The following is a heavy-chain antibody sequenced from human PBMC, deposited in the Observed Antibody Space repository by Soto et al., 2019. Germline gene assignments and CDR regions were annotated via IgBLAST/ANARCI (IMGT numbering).Heavy chain of an antibody. V-gene: IGHV3-23*01. CDR2: ISGSDGKT. J-gene: IGHJ4*02. CDR1: GFSFVSYA. D-gene: IGHD3-3*01. Sequence: GWSLRLSCASSGFSFVSYALSWVRQAPGKGLEWVSTISGSDGKTFYADSVKGRFSISRDTSQSTLYLQMNSLRADDTAMYYCARWSYLDYWGQGTRVTVSS. CDR3: ARWSYLDY.